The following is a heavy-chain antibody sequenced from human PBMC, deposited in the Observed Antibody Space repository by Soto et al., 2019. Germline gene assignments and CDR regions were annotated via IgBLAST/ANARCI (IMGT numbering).Heavy chain of an antibody. D-gene: IGHD3-10*01. J-gene: IGHJ4*02. CDR1: GFTFSSYA. CDR2: ISGSGGST. Sequence: GGSLRLSCAASGFTFSSYAMSWVRQAPGRGLEWVSAISGSGGSTYYADSVKGRFTISRDNSKNTLYLQMNSLRAEDTAVYYCAKGSYGSGSYYNYFDYWGQGTLVTVSS. CDR3: AKGSYGSGSYYNYFDY. V-gene: IGHV3-23*01.